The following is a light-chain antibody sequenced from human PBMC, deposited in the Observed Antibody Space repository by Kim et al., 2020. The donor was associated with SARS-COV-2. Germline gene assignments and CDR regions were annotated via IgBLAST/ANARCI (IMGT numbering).Light chain of an antibody. J-gene: IGLJ2*01. Sequence: SSELTQDPAVYVALGQTVRITCQGDSLRSYYATWYQQKPGQAPLVVIYGKNNRPSGVPDRFSGSSSGNTASLTITGTQADDEADYYCNSRDSNDNVVFGGGTKLTVL. CDR1: SLRSYY. CDR3: NSRDSNDNVV. CDR2: GKN. V-gene: IGLV3-19*01.